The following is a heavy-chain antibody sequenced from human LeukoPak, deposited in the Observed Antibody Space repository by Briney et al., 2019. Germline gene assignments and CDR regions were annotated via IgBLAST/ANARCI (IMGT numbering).Heavy chain of an antibody. J-gene: IGHJ4*02. D-gene: IGHD3-10*01. V-gene: IGHV3-7*01. Sequence: GGSLRLSCAASGFTFSSYWMSWVRQAPGKGLEWVANIKQDGSEKYYVDSVKGRFTISRDNAKNSLYLQMNSLRAEDTAVYYCARGGYYGSGSYPEDYWGQGTLVTVSS. CDR2: IKQDGSEK. CDR3: ARGGYYGSGSYPEDY. CDR1: GFTFSSYW.